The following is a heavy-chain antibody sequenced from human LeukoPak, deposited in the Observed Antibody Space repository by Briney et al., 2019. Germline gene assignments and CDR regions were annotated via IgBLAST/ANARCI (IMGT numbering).Heavy chain of an antibody. D-gene: IGHD2-2*01. CDR2: INTNTGNP. J-gene: IGHJ3*01. CDR3: ARDHVKLGSSFHPFDAFDV. CDR1: GYTFPTYA. V-gene: IGHV7-4-1*02. Sequence: ASVKVSCKASGYTFPTYAMNWVRQAPGQGLEWMGWINTNTGNPTYAQGFTGRFVLSLDTSVSTAYLQISSLKAEDTAIYYCARDHVKLGSSFHPFDAFDVWGQGTLVTVSS.